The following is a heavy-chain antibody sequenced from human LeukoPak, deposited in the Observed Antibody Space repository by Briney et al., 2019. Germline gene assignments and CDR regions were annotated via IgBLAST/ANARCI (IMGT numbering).Heavy chain of an antibody. CDR1: GFTFSGYE. J-gene: IGHJ4*02. V-gene: IGHV3-48*03. Sequence: GGSLRLSCAASGFTFSGYEMNWVRQAPGKGLEWVSYISSSGSTIYYADSVKGRFTISRDNAKNSLYLQMNSLRAEDTAVYYCARAQYYYDSSGIDYWGQGTLVTVSS. CDR3: ARAQYYYDSSGIDY. D-gene: IGHD3-22*01. CDR2: ISSSGSTI.